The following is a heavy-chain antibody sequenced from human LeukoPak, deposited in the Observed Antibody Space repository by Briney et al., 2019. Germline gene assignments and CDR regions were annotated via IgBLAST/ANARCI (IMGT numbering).Heavy chain of an antibody. V-gene: IGHV4-59*01. D-gene: IGHD3-22*01. CDR3: ARGGNMIVVATAFQH. J-gene: IGHJ1*01. CDR2: IYYSGST. Sequence: SETLSLTCTASGGSISSYYWSWIRQPPGKGLEWIGYIYYSGSTNYYPSLKSRVTISVDTSKNQLSLKLSSVTAADTAVYYCARGGNMIVVATAFQHWGQGTLVTVSS. CDR1: GGSISSYY.